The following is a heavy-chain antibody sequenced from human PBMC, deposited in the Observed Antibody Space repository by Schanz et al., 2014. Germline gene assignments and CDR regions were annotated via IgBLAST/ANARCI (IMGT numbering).Heavy chain of an antibody. CDR2: INLSGGST. CDR1: GGTFSSYT. Sequence: QVQLVQSGAEVKKPGSSVKVSCKASGGTFSSYTISWVRQAPGQGLEWMGIINLSGGSTNNAQKFQGRLTMTRDTSTSTAYMELNSLNSDDTAVYYCATLDYADSVSWGQGTLVTVSS. J-gene: IGHJ5*02. V-gene: IGHV1-69*02. CDR3: ATLDYADSVS. D-gene: IGHD4-17*01.